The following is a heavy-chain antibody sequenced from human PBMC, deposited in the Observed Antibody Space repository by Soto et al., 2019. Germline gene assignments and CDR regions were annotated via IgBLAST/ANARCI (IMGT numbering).Heavy chain of an antibody. Sequence: GGSLRLSCAASGFTFCSYSMNWVRQAPGKGLEWVSYISSSSSSTIYYVDSVKGRFTISRDNAKNSLYLQMNSLRDEDKAVYYCARVNFWSGSDQTYGMDVWGQGTTVTLSS. D-gene: IGHD3-3*01. J-gene: IGHJ6*01. CDR3: ARVNFWSGSDQTYGMDV. CDR2: ISSSSSSTI. V-gene: IGHV3-48*02. CDR1: GFTFCSYS.